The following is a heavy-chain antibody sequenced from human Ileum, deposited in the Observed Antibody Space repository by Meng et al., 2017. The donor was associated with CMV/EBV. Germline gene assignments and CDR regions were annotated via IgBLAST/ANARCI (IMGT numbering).Heavy chain of an antibody. CDR2: INTDGRTT. CDR1: GLTVNNNY. Sequence: GESLKISCAASGLTVNNNYMNWVRQTPGKGLVWVSRINTDGRTTDYADSVKGRFTISRDNAKSTVYLQMNNLRAEDTAVYYCTRAGSYRHDFWGQGTRVTVAS. J-gene: IGHJ4*02. CDR3: TRAGSYRHDF. D-gene: IGHD3-16*02. V-gene: IGHV3-74*01.